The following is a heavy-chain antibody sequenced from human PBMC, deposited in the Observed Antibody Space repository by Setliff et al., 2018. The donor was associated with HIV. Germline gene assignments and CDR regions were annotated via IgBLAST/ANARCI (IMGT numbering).Heavy chain of an antibody. CDR2: IIPMFGTS. CDR3: ARGQSQGYAYSGSYGAFDI. CDR1: GGTFSSYA. J-gene: IGHJ3*02. Sequence: SVKVSCKASGGTFSSYAINWVRQAPGQGLEWMGGIIPMFGTSNYAQKFQGRVTITTDESTSTAYMELSSLRSEDTALYYCARGQSQGYAYSGSYGAFDIWGQGTMVTVS. D-gene: IGHD1-26*01. V-gene: IGHV1-69*05.